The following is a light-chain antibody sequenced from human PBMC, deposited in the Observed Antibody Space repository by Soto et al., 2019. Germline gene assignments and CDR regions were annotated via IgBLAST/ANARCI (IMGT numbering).Light chain of an antibody. CDR2: GAS. Sequence: EILMTQSPANLSVSPGERTTLSCRASQSVSSNLAWYQQKPGQAPRLLIHGASTRATGIPARFSGSGSGTEFTLTIFCFQSEDFAVYYCQHYNNWPSFGQGTKVDIK. J-gene: IGKJ1*01. CDR1: QSVSSN. CDR3: QHYNNWPS. V-gene: IGKV3-15*01.